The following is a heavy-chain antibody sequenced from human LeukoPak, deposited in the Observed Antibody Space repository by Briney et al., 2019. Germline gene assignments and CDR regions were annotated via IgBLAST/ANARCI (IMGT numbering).Heavy chain of an antibody. D-gene: IGHD1-26*01. V-gene: IGHV1-2*02. J-gene: IGHJ4*02. Sequence: ASVKVSCKASGYTFTGYYMHWVRQAPGQGLEWMGWINPNSGGTNYAQKFQGRVTMTRDTSISTAYMELSRLRSDDTAVYYCARVTSRGRNARIVGATGFDYWGQGTLVTVSS. CDR1: GYTFTGYY. CDR2: INPNSGGT. CDR3: ARVTSRGRNARIVGATGFDY.